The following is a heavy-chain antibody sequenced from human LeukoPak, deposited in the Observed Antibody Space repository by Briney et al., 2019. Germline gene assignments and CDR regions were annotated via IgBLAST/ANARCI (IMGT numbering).Heavy chain of an antibody. D-gene: IGHD3-22*01. CDR3: ASPNPATSSYYYDSSGDFDY. CDR1: GFTFSSYW. V-gene: IGHV3-74*01. Sequence: PGGSLRLSCAASGFTFSSYWMHWVRQASGKGLVWVARINSDGSSTSYADSVKGRFTISRDNAKNTLYLQMNSLRAEDTAVYYCASPNPATSSYYYDSSGDFDYWGQGTLVTVSS. CDR2: INSDGSST. J-gene: IGHJ4*02.